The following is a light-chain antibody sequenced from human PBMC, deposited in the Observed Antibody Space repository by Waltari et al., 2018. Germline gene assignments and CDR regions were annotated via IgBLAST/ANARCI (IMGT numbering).Light chain of an antibody. CDR3: LVWHSSAWV. CDR2: YTPDTDK. CDR1: SGLNVGSYR. V-gene: IGLV5-45*03. Sequence: QAVLTQPSSLSASPGASASLTCTLRSGLNVGSYRIYWYQQKPGSPPQYLLWYTPDTDKQQGSGVPSRFSGSKDASANAGILLISGLQSEDEAAYYCLVWHSSAWVFGGGTNLTVL. J-gene: IGLJ3*02.